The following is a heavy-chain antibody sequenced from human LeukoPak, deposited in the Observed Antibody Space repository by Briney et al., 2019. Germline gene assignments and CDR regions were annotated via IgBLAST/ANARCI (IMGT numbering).Heavy chain of an antibody. Sequence: GGSLRLSCAASGLTFGSYWMHWVRLAPGEGLVWVSRISPDGRTTSYADSVEGRFTISRDNAKSTLYLQMNSLRAEDTAIYYCTRANPLDGGNLYPFDSWGQGTLVTVFS. CDR2: ISPDGRTT. CDR3: TRANPLDGGNLYPFDS. D-gene: IGHD4-23*01. J-gene: IGHJ4*02. CDR1: GLTFGSYW. V-gene: IGHV3-74*01.